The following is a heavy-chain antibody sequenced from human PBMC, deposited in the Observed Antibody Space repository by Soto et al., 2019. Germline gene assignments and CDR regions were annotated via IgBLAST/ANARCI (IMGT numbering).Heavy chain of an antibody. CDR3: ARGGDTSGSWPRY. CDR1: GFTFSTFS. D-gene: IGHD3-22*01. V-gene: IGHV3-21*03. CDR2: ISSSSTYI. J-gene: IGHJ4*02. Sequence: PGGSLRLSCAGSGFTFSTFSMTWVRQAPGKGLEWVSSISSSSTYIYYADSVKGRFTISRDDAKNSLFLQMSTLRVEDTAMYYCARGGDTSGSWPRYWGQGTLVTVSS.